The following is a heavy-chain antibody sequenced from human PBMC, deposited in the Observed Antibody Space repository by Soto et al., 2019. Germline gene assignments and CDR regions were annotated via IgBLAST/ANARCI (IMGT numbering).Heavy chain of an antibody. J-gene: IGHJ6*02. D-gene: IGHD3-9*01. CDR3: DRAVGGGYFYYSPYYFYGMDV. CDR1: GGSISSYY. Sequence: TETLSLTCTVSGGSISSYYWSWIRQPPGKGLEWIGYIYYSGSANYNPSLKSRVTISVDTSKNQFSLKLSSVTAADTAVYYCDRAVGGGYFYYSPYYFYGMDVCGQVSTVPVSS. CDR2: IYYSGSA. V-gene: IGHV4-59*01.